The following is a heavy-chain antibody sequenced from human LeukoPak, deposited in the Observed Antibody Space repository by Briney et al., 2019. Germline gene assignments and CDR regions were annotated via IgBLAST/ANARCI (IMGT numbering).Heavy chain of an antibody. CDR3: ARVVYGGNDYVWGSYRYTLLDY. V-gene: IGHV1-3*01. Sequence: ASVKVSCKASGYTFTSYYMHWVRQAPGQRLEWMGWINAGNGNTKYSQKFQGRVTITRDTSASTAYMELRSLRSDDTAVYYCARVVYGGNDYVWGSYRYTLLDYWGQGTLVTVSS. CDR1: GYTFTSYY. J-gene: IGHJ4*02. CDR2: INAGNGNT. D-gene: IGHD3-16*02.